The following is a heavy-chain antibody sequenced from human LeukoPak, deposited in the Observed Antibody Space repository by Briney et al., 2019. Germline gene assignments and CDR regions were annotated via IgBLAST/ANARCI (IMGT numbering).Heavy chain of an antibody. CDR3: ARDGFSFVSSSYYYGMDV. D-gene: IGHD6-13*01. CDR2: IYSGGST. V-gene: IGHV3-66*01. J-gene: IGHJ6*02. CDR1: GFTVSSNY. Sequence: GGSLRLSCAASGFTVSSNYMSWVRQAPGKGLEWVSVIYSGGSTYYADSVKGRFTISRDNSKNTLYPQMNSLRAEDTAVYYCARDGFSFVSSSYYYGMDVWGQGTTVTVSS.